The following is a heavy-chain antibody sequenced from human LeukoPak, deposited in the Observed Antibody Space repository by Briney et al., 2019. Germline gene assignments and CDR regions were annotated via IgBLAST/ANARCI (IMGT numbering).Heavy chain of an antibody. Sequence: ASVKVSCKASGYTFTSYGISWVRQAPGQGLEWMGWISAYNGNTNYAQKLQGRVTMTTDTSTSTACMELRRLRSDDTAVYYCARDPSSGSYSIYWGQGTLVTVSS. CDR1: GYTFTSYG. CDR3: ARDPSSGSYSIY. V-gene: IGHV1-18*01. J-gene: IGHJ4*02. D-gene: IGHD1-26*01. CDR2: ISAYNGNT.